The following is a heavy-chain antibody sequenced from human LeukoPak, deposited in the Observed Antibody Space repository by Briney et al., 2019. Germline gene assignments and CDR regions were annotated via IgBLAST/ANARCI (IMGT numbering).Heavy chain of an antibody. CDR1: GGSLSAHY. Sequence: SETLSLTCAVYGGSLSAHYWSWIRQPPGKGLEWIGEINHSGSTNYNPSLKSRVTISVDTSKNQFSLKLSSVTAADTAVYYCARLIVVVRGASDYWGQGTLVTVSS. J-gene: IGHJ4*02. CDR3: ARLIVVVRGASDY. D-gene: IGHD2-15*01. CDR2: INHSGST. V-gene: IGHV4-34*01.